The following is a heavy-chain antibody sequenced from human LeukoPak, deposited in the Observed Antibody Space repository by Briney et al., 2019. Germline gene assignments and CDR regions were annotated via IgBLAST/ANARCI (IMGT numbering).Heavy chain of an antibody. CDR3: ARDDGYCSGRCSYWGYGMDV. J-gene: IGHJ6*02. CDR1: GFTFGAYG. D-gene: IGHD2-15*01. CDR2: ISHEGTPT. Sequence: GGSLRLSCAASGFTFGAYGMHWVRQTPGKGLEWVAVISHEGTPTYYGNSVRGRFTISRDNSNNTLHLQMNSLRVEDTAVYFCARDDGYCSGRCSYWGYGMDVWGQGTTVTVSS. V-gene: IGHV3-30*03.